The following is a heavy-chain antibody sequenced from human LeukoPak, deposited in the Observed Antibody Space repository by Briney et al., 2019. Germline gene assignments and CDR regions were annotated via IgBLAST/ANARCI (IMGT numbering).Heavy chain of an antibody. CDR2: IIPILGIA. V-gene: IGHV1-69*02. CDR3: ASLSYDSSGYWNPGFDY. CDR1: GGTFSSYT. D-gene: IGHD3-22*01. Sequence: GASVKVSCKASGGTFSSYTISWVRQAPGQGLEWMGRIIPILGIANYAQKFQGRVTITADKSTSTAYMELSSVRSEDTAVYYCASLSYDSSGYWNPGFDYWGQGTLVTVSS. J-gene: IGHJ4*02.